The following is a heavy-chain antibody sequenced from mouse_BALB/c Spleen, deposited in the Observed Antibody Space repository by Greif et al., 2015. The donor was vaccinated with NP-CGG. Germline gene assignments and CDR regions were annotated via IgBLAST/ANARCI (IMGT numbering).Heavy chain of an antibody. D-gene: IGHD4-1*01. CDR1: GYTFSSYW. Sequence: VKLMESGAELMKPGASVKISCKATGYTFSSYWIEWVKQRPGHGLEWIGEILPGSGSTNYNEKFKGKATFTADTSSNTAYMQLSSLTSKDSAVYYCARGWEGLFAYWGLGTLVTVSA. V-gene: IGHV1-9*01. J-gene: IGHJ3*01. CDR2: ILPGSGST. CDR3: ARGWEGLFAY.